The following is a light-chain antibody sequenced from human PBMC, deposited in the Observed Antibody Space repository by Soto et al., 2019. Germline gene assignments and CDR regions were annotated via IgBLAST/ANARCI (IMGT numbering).Light chain of an antibody. V-gene: IGKV3-20*01. J-gene: IGKJ1*01. CDR3: QHFGSSPPWP. CDR1: QSVSSNY. Sequence: ENVLTQFPGTLSLSPGERATLSCRASQSVSSNYLAWYQQKPSQAPRLLIYGASSRAAGIPDRFRGSGSGTDFTLTISRLEPEDFAVYYCQHFGSSPPWPFGQGTKVEMK. CDR2: GAS.